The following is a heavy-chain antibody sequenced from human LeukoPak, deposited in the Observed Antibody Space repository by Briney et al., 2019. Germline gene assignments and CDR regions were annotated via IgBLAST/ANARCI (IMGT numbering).Heavy chain of an antibody. Sequence: GGSLRLSCAASGFTFSSYEMNWVRQAPGKGLEWVSYISSSGSTIYYADSVKGRFTISRDNAKNSLYQQMNSLRAEDTAVYYCASRPRSTYDFWSGYEDYWGQGTLVTVSS. J-gene: IGHJ4*02. CDR2: ISSSGSTI. CDR3: ASRPRSTYDFWSGYEDY. V-gene: IGHV3-48*03. CDR1: GFTFSSYE. D-gene: IGHD3-3*01.